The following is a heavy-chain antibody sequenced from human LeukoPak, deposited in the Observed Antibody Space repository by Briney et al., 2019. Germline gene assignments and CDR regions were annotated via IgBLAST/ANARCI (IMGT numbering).Heavy chain of an antibody. Sequence: GASVKVSCKAFGYTFTSYAMHWVRQAPGQRLEWMGWINAGNGNTKYSQKFQGRVTITRDTSASTAYMELSSLRSEDTAVYYCARDHFDSSGYYPYYFDYWGQGTLVTVSS. CDR2: INAGNGNT. V-gene: IGHV1-3*01. J-gene: IGHJ4*02. CDR3: ARDHFDSSGYYPYYFDY. D-gene: IGHD3-22*01. CDR1: GYTFTSYA.